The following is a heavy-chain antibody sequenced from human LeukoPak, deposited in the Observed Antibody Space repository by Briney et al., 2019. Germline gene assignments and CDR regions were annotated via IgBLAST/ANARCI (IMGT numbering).Heavy chain of an antibody. V-gene: IGHV3-66*01. J-gene: IGHJ4*02. Sequence: GGSLRLPCAASEFSVGSNYMTWVRQAPGKGLEWVSLIYSGGSTYYADSVKGRFTISRDNSKNTLYLQMNSLRAEDAAVYYCAKSGYNRFDYWGQGTLVTVSS. D-gene: IGHD5-24*01. CDR3: AKSGYNRFDY. CDR2: IYSGGST. CDR1: EFSVGSNY.